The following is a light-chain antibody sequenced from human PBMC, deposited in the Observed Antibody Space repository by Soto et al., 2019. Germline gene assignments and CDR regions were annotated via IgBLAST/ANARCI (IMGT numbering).Light chain of an antibody. CDR3: QTWGTGIRV. Sequence: QPVLTQSASASASLGASVKLTCTLSSGHSSYAIAWHQQQPEKGPRYLMKLNSDGSHSKGDGIPDRFSGSSSGAERYLTISSLQSEDEADYYWQTWGTGIRVFGGGTKLTVL. CDR1: SGHSSYA. V-gene: IGLV4-69*01. CDR2: LNSDGSH. J-gene: IGLJ2*01.